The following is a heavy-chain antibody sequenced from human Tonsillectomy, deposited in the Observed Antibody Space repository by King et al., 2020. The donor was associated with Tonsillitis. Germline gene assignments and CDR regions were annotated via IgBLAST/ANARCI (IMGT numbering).Heavy chain of an antibody. Sequence: VQLVESGGGVVQPGRSLRLSCAASGFTFSSSAMHWVRQAPGKGLEWVAVISYDGSNKYYVDSVKGRFTISRDNSKNTLYLQMNSLRAEDTAVYYCARDYGSGSRYYYYGMDVWGQGTTVTVSS. V-gene: IGHV3-30*04. D-gene: IGHD3-10*01. CDR2: ISYDGSNK. J-gene: IGHJ6*02. CDR1: GFTFSSSA. CDR3: ARDYGSGSRYYYYGMDV.